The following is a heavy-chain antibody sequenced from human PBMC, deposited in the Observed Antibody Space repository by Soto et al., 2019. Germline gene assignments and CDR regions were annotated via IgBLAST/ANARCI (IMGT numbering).Heavy chain of an antibody. V-gene: IGHV3-48*02. J-gene: IGHJ4*02. D-gene: IGHD3-10*01. CDR2: ISRDSDDI. CDR1: GFSFSAYS. CDR3: ARYGSGSNLRDPFDH. Sequence: EVQLVESGGGLVQPGGSLRLSCVASGFSFSAYSMNWVRQAPGKGLEWVSYISRDSDDIYYAGSVQGRFTISRDNDKNSLHLQMNCLGDEDTAIYYCARYGSGSNLRDPFDHWGQGTLVTVSS.